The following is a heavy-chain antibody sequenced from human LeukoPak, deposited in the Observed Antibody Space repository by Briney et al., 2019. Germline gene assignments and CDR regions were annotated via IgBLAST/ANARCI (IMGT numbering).Heavy chain of an antibody. CDR1: GFTFRTYA. D-gene: IGHD4/OR15-4a*01. CDR3: ARAPNSFDY. Sequence: PGGSLRLSCAASGFTFRTYAMTWVRQAPGKGLEWVSTIAFTSSSTYYADSVKGRFTISRDNSKNTLYLQMYSLSAEDTAVYYCARAPNSFDYWGQRTLVTVSS. CDR2: IAFTSSST. J-gene: IGHJ4*02. V-gene: IGHV3-23*01.